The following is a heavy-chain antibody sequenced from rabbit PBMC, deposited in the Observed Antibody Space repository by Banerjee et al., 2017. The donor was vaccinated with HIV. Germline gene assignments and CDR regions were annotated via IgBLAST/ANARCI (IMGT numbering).Heavy chain of an antibody. J-gene: IGHJ4*01. Sequence: QQQLEESGGGLVQPGGTLTLTCKASGIDFTSNAMCWVRQAPGKGLEWIGTIYGGSSRSTYYASWAKGRFTSSKTSSPTVTLQMTSLTAADTATYFCVRDQTGSTGYAYGNFNLWGQGTLVTVS. CDR3: VRDQTGSTGYAYGNFNL. CDR2: IYGGSSRST. V-gene: IGHV1S45*01. CDR1: GIDFTSNA. D-gene: IGHD6-1*01.